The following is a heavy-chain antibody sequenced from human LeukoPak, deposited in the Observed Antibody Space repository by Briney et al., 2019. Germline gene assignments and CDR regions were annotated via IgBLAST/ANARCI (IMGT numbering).Heavy chain of an antibody. CDR2: INHSGST. D-gene: IGHD3-22*01. Sequence: PSETLSLTCAVYGGSFSGYYWSWIRQPPGKELEWIGEINHSGSTNYNPSLKSRVTMLVDTSKNQFSLKLSSVTAADTAVYYCARDRYYYDSSGYYFDYWGQGTLVTVSS. CDR3: ARDRYYYDSSGYYFDY. V-gene: IGHV4-34*01. J-gene: IGHJ4*02. CDR1: GGSFSGYY.